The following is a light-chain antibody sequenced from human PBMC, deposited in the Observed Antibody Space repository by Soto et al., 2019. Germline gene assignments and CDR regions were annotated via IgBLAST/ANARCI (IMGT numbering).Light chain of an antibody. CDR1: QSLLHSNGYNY. CDR2: LGS. CDR3: MQALRTPHT. Sequence: DIVMTQSPLSLPVTPEEPASISCRSSQSLLHSNGYNYLDRYLQKPGQSPQLLIYLGSNRASGVPDRFSGSGSGTDYTLKISRVEDEDVGVYYCMQALRTPHTFGQGTKLEIK. V-gene: IGKV2-28*01. J-gene: IGKJ2*01.